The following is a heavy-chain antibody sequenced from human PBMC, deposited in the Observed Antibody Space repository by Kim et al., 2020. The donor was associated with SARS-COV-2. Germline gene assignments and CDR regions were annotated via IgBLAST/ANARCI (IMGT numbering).Heavy chain of an antibody. D-gene: IGHD5-12*01. V-gene: IGHV3-23*01. J-gene: IGHJ4*02. CDR3: ARGGVHYFDY. Sequence: GGSLRLSCSASGFTFSSYAMTWVRRAPGKGLEWVSAITGSDDATHYADSVSGRFTISRDNSKNMLYLEMNSLRAEDTALYYCARGGVHYFDYWGQGILVTVSS. CDR2: ITGSDDAT. CDR1: GFTFSSYA.